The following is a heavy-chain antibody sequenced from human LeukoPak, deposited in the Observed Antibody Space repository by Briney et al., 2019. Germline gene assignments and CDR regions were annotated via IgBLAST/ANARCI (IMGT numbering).Heavy chain of an antibody. Sequence: GRSLRLSCAASGFTFSSYAMHWVRQAPGKGLEWVAVISYDGSNKYYADSVKGRFTISRDNSKNTLYLQMNSLRAEDTAVYYCARDGWELPRDYYFDYWGQGTLVTVSS. CDR1: GFTFSSYA. CDR2: ISYDGSNK. D-gene: IGHD1-26*01. V-gene: IGHV3-30-3*01. CDR3: ARDGWELPRDYYFDY. J-gene: IGHJ4*02.